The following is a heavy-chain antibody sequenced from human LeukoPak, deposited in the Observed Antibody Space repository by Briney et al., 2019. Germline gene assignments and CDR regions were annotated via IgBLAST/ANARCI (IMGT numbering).Heavy chain of an antibody. Sequence: PSETLSLTCAVYGGSFSGYYWSWIRQPPGKGLEWIGEINHSGSTNYNPSLKSRVTISVDTSKNQFSLKVTSVTAADTAVFYCARPFTPAWEYRYGMEVWGQGTAVTVSS. CDR2: INHSGST. J-gene: IGHJ6*02. CDR3: ARPFTPAWEYRYGMEV. CDR1: GGSFSGYY. V-gene: IGHV4-34*01. D-gene: IGHD1-26*01.